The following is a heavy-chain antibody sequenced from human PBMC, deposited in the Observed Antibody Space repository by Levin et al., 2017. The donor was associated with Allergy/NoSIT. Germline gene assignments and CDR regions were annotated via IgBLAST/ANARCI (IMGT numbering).Heavy chain of an antibody. CDR3: TRDLGEDTTMIFFDF. CDR2: SSAYNGKT. D-gene: IGHD5-18*01. V-gene: IGHV1-18*01. J-gene: IGHJ4*02. Sequence: ASVKVSCKASGYTFTSFGISWVRQAPGQGLEWMGWSSAYNGKTNYGQKLQGRVTMTTDTSTSTAYMELRSLRSDDTAVYFCTRDLGEDTTMIFFDFWGQGTLVTVSS. CDR1: GYTFTSFG.